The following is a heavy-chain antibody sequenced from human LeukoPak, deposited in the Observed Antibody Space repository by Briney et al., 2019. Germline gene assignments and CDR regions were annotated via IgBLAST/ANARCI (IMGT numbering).Heavy chain of an antibody. J-gene: IGHJ4*02. D-gene: IGHD3-3*01. CDR1: GFTFSSYG. CDR2: IRYDGSNK. Sequence: GGSLRLSCAASGFTFSSYGMHWVRQAPGKGLGWVAFIRYDGSNKYYADSVKGRFTISRDNSKNTLYLQMNSLRAEDTAVYYCAKASPPQYDFWRGYYSGYWGQGTLVTVSS. V-gene: IGHV3-30*02. CDR3: AKASPPQYDFWRGYYSGY.